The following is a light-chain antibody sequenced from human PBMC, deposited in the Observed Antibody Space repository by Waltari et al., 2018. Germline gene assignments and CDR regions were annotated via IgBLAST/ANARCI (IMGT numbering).Light chain of an antibody. Sequence: EIVMTQSPDTLSVSQGERANLSCRASQSVSSNLAWYQQKPGQAPRLLIYGASTRAPAIPARFSGSGSGTEFTLTISSLQSEDFAVYYCQQYNNWPPLTFGGGTTVEIK. J-gene: IGKJ4*01. CDR1: QSVSSN. CDR3: QQYNNWPPLT. V-gene: IGKV3-15*01. CDR2: GAS.